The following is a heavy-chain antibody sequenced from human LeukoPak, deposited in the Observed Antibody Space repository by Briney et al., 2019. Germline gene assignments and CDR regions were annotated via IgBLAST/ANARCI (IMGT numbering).Heavy chain of an antibody. Sequence: GGSLRLSCAASGFTFSSYSMNWVRQAPGKGLEWVSSISSSSSYIYYADSVKGRFTISRDNAKNSLYLQMNSLRAEDTAVYYCARMAGILTGCYHYYGMDVWGKGTTVTVSS. CDR2: ISSSSSYI. CDR1: GFTFSSYS. J-gene: IGHJ6*04. V-gene: IGHV3-21*01. D-gene: IGHD3-9*01. CDR3: ARMAGILTGCYHYYGMDV.